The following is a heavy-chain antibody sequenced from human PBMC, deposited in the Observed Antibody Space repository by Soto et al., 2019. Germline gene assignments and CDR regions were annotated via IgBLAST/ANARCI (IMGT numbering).Heavy chain of an antibody. V-gene: IGHV3-23*01. J-gene: IGHJ4*02. CDR3: ARDYDYTPFDY. D-gene: IGHD4-4*01. CDR1: GFTFSNYA. CDR2: ISGNGGTS. Sequence: PGGSLRLSCAASGFTFSNYAMTWVRQAPGKGLEWVSIISGNGGTSNYADSVKGRFTISRDNSKDTLFLQMNSLRAEDTAVYYCARDYDYTPFDYWGQGTLVTVSS.